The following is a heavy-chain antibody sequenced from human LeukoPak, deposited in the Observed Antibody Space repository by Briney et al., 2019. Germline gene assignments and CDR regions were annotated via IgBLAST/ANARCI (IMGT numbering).Heavy chain of an antibody. J-gene: IGHJ4*02. CDR3: ARAGHCTNGICYTADFDY. Sequence: PGGSLRLSCAASGFTFSSYAMSWVRQAAGKGLEWVSAITDSGGNTYYTAPVRGRFTISRDNSKNTLYLQMNSLRAEDTAVYYCARAGHCTNGICYTADFDYWGQGTPVTVSS. CDR2: ITDSGGNT. D-gene: IGHD2-8*01. CDR1: GFTFSSYA. V-gene: IGHV3-23*01.